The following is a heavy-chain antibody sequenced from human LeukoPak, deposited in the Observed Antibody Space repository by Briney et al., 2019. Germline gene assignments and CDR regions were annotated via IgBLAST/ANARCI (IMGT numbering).Heavy chain of an antibody. CDR2: INAGNGKT. V-gene: IGHV1-3*01. CDR1: GYSFGDYA. Sequence: ASVKVSCKASGYSFGDYAIHWVRQAPGLRLEWMGWINAGNGKTKYSQNFQARVTITRDRSASTAYMELSSLRSEDTSVYYCARGRWTATETTYYLDYWGQGTLVTVSS. D-gene: IGHD4-17*01. CDR3: ARGRWTATETTYYLDY. J-gene: IGHJ4*02.